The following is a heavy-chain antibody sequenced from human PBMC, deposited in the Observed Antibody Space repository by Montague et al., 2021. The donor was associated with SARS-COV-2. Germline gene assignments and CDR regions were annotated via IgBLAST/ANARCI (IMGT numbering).Heavy chain of an antibody. Sequence: SETLSLTCTVSGVSVTNYYWSWIRQPPGKGLEWVGYVFYNKSTNFNPSLKSRVAISVDTSKNQFSLRLTSVTAADTAFYYCVRHPQYDGLNGPPDFWGQGTLVTVSS. CDR2: VFYNKST. CDR3: VRHPQYDGLNGPPDF. J-gene: IGHJ4*02. V-gene: IGHV4-59*08. D-gene: IGHD3-9*01. CDR1: GVSVTNYY.